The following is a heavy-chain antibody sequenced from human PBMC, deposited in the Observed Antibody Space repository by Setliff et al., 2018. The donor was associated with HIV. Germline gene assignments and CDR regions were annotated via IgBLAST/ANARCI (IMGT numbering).Heavy chain of an antibody. D-gene: IGHD3-9*01. Sequence: GESLKISCKGSGYRFTSYWIGWVRQVPGKGLEWMGIIYPGDSDTRYSPSFQGQVTISVDKSISTAYLQWNSLKASDTAIYYCARALDFLTEQLNWFFPLWGRGTLVTVSS. CDR2: IYPGDSDT. V-gene: IGHV5-51*01. J-gene: IGHJ2*01. CDR1: GYRFTSYW. CDR3: ARALDFLTEQLNWFFPL.